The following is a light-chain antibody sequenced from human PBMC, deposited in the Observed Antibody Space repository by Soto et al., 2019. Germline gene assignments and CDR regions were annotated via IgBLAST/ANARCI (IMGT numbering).Light chain of an antibody. Sequence: DIQMTQSPSSLSASVGDRVTITCRASQSIRTYLNWYQQKPGKAPKFLIYAASTLQSGVPSRCSGSGSGTDFTLTISSLQPEDFATYYCQQTYSNPRTFGQGTKVEIK. CDR1: QSIRTY. J-gene: IGKJ1*01. CDR3: QQTYSNPRT. CDR2: AAS. V-gene: IGKV1-39*01.